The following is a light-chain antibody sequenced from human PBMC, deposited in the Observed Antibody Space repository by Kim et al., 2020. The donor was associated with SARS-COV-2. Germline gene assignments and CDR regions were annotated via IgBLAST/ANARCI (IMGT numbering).Light chain of an antibody. CDR3: CSYTTSSTWV. CDR1: SSDVGGYNY. V-gene: IGLV2-14*03. J-gene: IGLJ3*02. CDR2: DVS. Sequence: QSALTQPASVSGSPGQSITISCTGTSSDVGGYNYVSWYQQHPDKAPKLMIYDVSERPSGVSNRFSGSKSGNTASLTISGLQAEDEADYYCCSYTTSSTWVFGGGTQLTVL.